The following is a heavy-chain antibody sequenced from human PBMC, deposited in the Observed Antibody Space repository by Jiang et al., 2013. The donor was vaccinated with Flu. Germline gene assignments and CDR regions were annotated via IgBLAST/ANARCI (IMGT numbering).Heavy chain of an antibody. Sequence: SSTSAAWNWFRQSPSRGLEWLGRTYYRSKWYNEYAVSVQGRVTINPDTSMNQLSLQLTSVAPEDAAVYYCARGARYAFDIWGQGTMVTVSS. CDR2: TYYRSKWYN. CDR1: SSTSAA. CDR3: ARGARYAFDI. D-gene: IGHD1-26*01. V-gene: IGHV6-1*01. J-gene: IGHJ3*02.